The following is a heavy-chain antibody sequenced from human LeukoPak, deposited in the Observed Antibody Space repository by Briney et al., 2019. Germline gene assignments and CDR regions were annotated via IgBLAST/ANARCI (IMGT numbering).Heavy chain of an antibody. J-gene: IGHJ4*02. CDR1: AFTFSSYA. CDR2: ISGSGGST. D-gene: IGHD1-26*01. V-gene: IGHV3-23*01. Sequence: PGGCLSLACPASAFTFSSYAMSCVRQAPGDGLEWVSAISGSGGSTYYADSVKGRFTISRDNSKNTLYLQMNSLRAEDTAVYYGAKGHSGSYPSDYWGQGTLVTVSS. CDR3: AKGHSGSYPSDY.